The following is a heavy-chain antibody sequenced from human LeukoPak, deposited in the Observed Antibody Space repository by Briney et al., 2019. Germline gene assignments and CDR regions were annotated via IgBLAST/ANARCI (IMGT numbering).Heavy chain of an antibody. D-gene: IGHD3-10*01. Sequence: GGSLRLSCAASGFTFSSYAMTWVRQAPGKGLEWVSVIYKSAITYYADTVRGRFTISRDNSKNTLFLQMNSLSAEDTAVYYCARSLRVRGVPDYMDVWGKGTTVTISS. J-gene: IGHJ6*03. CDR3: ARSLRVRGVPDYMDV. CDR2: IYKSAIT. CDR1: GFTFSSYA. V-gene: IGHV3-53*01.